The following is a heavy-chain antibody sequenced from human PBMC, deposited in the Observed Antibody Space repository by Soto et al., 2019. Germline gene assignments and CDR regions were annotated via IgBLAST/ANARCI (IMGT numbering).Heavy chain of an antibody. V-gene: IGHV4-31*03. Sequence: SETLSLTCTVSGGSISSGGYCWSWIRQHPGKGLEWIGYIYYSGSTYYNPSLKSRVTISVDTSKNQFSLKLSSVTAADTAVYYCARARRRLRYGMDVWGQGTTVTVSS. CDR2: IYYSGST. CDR1: GGSISSGGYC. D-gene: IGHD4-17*01. J-gene: IGHJ6*02. CDR3: ARARRRLRYGMDV.